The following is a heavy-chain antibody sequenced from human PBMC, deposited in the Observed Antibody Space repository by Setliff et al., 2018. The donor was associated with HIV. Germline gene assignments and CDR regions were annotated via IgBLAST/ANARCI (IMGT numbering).Heavy chain of an antibody. J-gene: IGHJ3*02. Sequence: PSETLSLTCTVSGDSISSDDYYWSWVRQPPGKGLEWIGYIYYSGTTYYSPSLKSRVTISLKTSKNQFSLKLSSVTAADTAVYYCARASTGSAMVQDVLDIWGQGTMVTVS. V-gene: IGHV4-30-4*08. CDR2: IYYSGTT. CDR3: ARASTGSAMVQDVLDI. D-gene: IGHD5-18*01. CDR1: GDSISSDDYY.